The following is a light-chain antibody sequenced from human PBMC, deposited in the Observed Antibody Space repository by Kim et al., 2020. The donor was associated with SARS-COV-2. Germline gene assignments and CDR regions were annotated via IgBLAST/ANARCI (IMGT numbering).Light chain of an antibody. CDR3: QQRNNCSPLT. Sequence: EIVLTQSPSTLSLSTGERATLTCRASQNVSSYLAWYQHKPGQAPSLLIYDASTMATGIPTRFSGSGSGTDFTLTISSLVPEDFAVYYCQQRNNCSPLTFGRGTRLEIK. J-gene: IGKJ5*01. CDR2: DAS. CDR1: QNVSSY. V-gene: IGKV3-11*01.